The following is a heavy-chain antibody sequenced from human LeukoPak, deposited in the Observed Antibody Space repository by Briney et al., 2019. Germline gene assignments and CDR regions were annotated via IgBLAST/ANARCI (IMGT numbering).Heavy chain of an antibody. CDR2: IYTSGST. V-gene: IGHV4-61*02. Sequence: SETLSLTCTVSGGSISRGSYYWSWIRQPAGTGLEWIGRIYTSGSTNYNPSLKSRVTISVDTSKNQFSLKLSSVTAADTAVYYCAREQPRPSDFWSGYLDYWGQGTLVTVSS. CDR3: AREQPRPSDFWSGYLDY. CDR1: GGSISRGSYY. J-gene: IGHJ4*02. D-gene: IGHD3-3*01.